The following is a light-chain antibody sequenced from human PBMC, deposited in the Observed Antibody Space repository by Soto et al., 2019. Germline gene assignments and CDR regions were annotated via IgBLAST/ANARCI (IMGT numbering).Light chain of an antibody. Sequence: QSVLTQPASVSGSPGQSITISCTGTSSDVGGYNYVSWYQQHPGKAPKLMIYDVSNRPSGVSNRFSGSKSGNTASLTISGLQAEDEADYYCSSYTRSSTSRVFGTGTKLTVL. J-gene: IGLJ1*01. V-gene: IGLV2-14*01. CDR3: SSYTRSSTSRV. CDR1: SSDVGGYNY. CDR2: DVS.